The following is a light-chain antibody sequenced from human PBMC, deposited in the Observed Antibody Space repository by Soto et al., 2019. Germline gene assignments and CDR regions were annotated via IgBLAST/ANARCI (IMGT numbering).Light chain of an antibody. CDR3: QQYGRSSLT. CDR2: GAS. J-gene: IGKJ3*01. CDR1: QSVSSTY. V-gene: IGKV3-20*01. Sequence: EIVLTQSPGTLSLSPGERATLSCRASQSVSSTYLAWYQQKPVQAPRLLIYGASSRASGIPDRFCGSGSGTDFTLTISRLDPEDFAVYYCQQYGRSSLTFAPGTKVDIK.